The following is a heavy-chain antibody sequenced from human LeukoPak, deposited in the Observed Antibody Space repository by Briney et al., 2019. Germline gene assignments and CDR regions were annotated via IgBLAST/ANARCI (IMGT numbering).Heavy chain of an antibody. D-gene: IGHD3-22*01. CDR2: INHSGST. J-gene: IGHJ4*02. CDR3: ARDLAIVYYYDSSGQVIDY. V-gene: IGHV4-34*01. CDR1: GGSFSGYY. Sequence: SETLSLTCAVYGGSFSGYYWSWIRQPPGKGLEWIGEINHSGSTNYNPSLKSRVTISVDTSKNQFSLKLSSVTAADTAVYYCARDLAIVYYYDSSGQVIDYWGQGTLVTVSS.